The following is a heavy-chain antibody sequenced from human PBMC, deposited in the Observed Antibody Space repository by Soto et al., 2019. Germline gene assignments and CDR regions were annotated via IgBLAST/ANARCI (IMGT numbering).Heavy chain of an antibody. D-gene: IGHD2-8*02. CDR3: SRATSFSGHHGY. J-gene: IGHJ4*02. Sequence: QLQLQESGPGLVKPSQTLSLACTVSGGSFSSGGYYWSWIRQLPGKGLEWIGYIYYSGSTYYNPSLKSRFTIPLDTSKNQFSLKLSSVTAADTAVYCCSRATSFSGHHGYWGQGTLVTVSS. V-gene: IGHV4-31*03. CDR1: GGSFSSGGYY. CDR2: IYYSGST.